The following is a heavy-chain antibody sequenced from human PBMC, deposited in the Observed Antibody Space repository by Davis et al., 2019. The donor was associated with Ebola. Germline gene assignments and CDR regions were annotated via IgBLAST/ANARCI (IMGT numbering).Heavy chain of an antibody. D-gene: IGHD5-12*01. CDR2: IYYSGST. CDR1: GGSISSYY. J-gene: IGHJ4*02. CDR3: ARHFWVVATSHIDY. V-gene: IGHV4-59*08. Sequence: SETLSLTCTVSGGSISSYYWNWIRQPPGKGLEWIGYIYYSGSTNYNPSLKSRVTISVDTSKNQFSLKLNSVTAADTAVYYCARHFWVVATSHIDYWGQGTLVTVSS.